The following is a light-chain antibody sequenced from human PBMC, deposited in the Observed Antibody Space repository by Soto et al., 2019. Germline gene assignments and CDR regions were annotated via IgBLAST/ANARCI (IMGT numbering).Light chain of an antibody. Sequence: EIVMTQSPATLSVSPGERATLSCRASQSVSSKLAWYQQKPGQAPRVLIYGASTRATGIPAGFSGSGSGTEFTLTISSLQSEDFAVYYCQQYNDWPPAWTFGQGTMVEIK. V-gene: IGKV3-15*01. CDR3: QQYNDWPPAWT. J-gene: IGKJ1*01. CDR2: GAS. CDR1: QSVSSK.